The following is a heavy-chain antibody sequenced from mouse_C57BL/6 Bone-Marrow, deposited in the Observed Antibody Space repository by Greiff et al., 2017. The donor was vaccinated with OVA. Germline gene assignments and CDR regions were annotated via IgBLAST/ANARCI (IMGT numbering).Heavy chain of an antibody. J-gene: IGHJ2*01. V-gene: IGHV1-64*01. CDR3: AREDDYGNYCDY. CDR2: IHPNSGST. CDR1: GYTFTSYW. D-gene: IGHD2-4*01. Sequence: VQLQQSGAELVKPGASVKLSCKASGYTFTSYWMPWVKQRHGQGLEWIGMIHPNSGSTNYNEKFKSKATLTVDKSSSTAYMQLSSLTSEDSAVYYCAREDDYGNYCDYWGQGTTLTVSS.